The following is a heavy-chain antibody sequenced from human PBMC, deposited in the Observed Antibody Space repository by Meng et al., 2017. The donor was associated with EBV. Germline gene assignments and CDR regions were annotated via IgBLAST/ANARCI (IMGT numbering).Heavy chain of an antibody. V-gene: IGHV1-2*06. CDR2: INPVSGST. CDR1: GYTFTGYS. CDR3: ARVGIAVAGTGDY. J-gene: IGHJ4*02. Sequence: VQVAQSGAGVEKPGASGKVSCKSSGYTFTGYSLNWVRQAPGQALEGLGRINPVSGSTNNAQKFQGRVTMTRDTSISTAYMELSRLRSDDTAVYYCARVGIAVAGTGDYWGQGTLVTVSS. D-gene: IGHD6-19*01.